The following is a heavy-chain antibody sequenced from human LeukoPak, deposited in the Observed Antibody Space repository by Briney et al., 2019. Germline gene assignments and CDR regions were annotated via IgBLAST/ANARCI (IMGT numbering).Heavy chain of an antibody. CDR1: GGSISSGDYY. J-gene: IGHJ4*02. Sequence: SETLSPTCTVSGGSISSGDYYWSWIRQPPGKGLEWIGYIYYSGSTYYNPSLKSRVTISVDTSKNQFSLKLSSVTAADTAVYYCASDSSGYYYLSYWGQGTLVTVSS. V-gene: IGHV4-30-4*08. CDR2: IYYSGST. CDR3: ASDSSGYYYLSY. D-gene: IGHD3-22*01.